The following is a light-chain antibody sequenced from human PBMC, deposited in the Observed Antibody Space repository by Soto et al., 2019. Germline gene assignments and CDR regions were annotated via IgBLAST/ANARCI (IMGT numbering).Light chain of an antibody. CDR2: AAS. CDR1: QTTTRAY. Sequence: EIVLMQSPGTLSLSPGERATLSCRASQTTTRAYVAWYQQKPGQAPRLLIYAASYRATGISDKFSGSGSGTDFSLTISRLEPEDSAVYYCHQYHSPPQTFGQGTKVDIK. CDR3: HQYHSPPQT. V-gene: IGKV3-20*01. J-gene: IGKJ2*01.